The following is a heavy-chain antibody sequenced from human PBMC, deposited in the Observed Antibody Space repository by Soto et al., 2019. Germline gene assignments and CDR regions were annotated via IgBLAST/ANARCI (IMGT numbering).Heavy chain of an antibody. V-gene: IGHV4-34*01. CDR2: INHSGST. CDR3: ARGPTYYYDSSGYYGRYYYYGMDV. CDR1: GGSFSGYY. D-gene: IGHD3-22*01. J-gene: IGHJ6*02. Sequence: SETLSLTCAVYGGSFSGYYWSWIRQPPGKGLEWIGEINHSGSTNYNPSLKSRVTISVDTSKNQFSLKLSSVTAADTAVYYCARGPTYYYDSSGYYGRYYYYGMDVWGQGTTVTVSS.